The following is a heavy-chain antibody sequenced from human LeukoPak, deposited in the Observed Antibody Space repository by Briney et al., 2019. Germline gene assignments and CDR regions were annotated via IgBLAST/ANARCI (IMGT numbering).Heavy chain of an antibody. CDR2: MNPNNNNV. D-gene: IGHD6-6*01. J-gene: IGHJ5*02. CDR3: ARGAFLPQYRRDFDP. CDR1: GYTFTSYD. V-gene: IGHV1-8*01. Sequence: ASVKVSCKASGYTFTSYDINWVRQATGQGLEWMGWMNPNNNNVGYAQKFQGRVTMTRDTSISTACVELGSLTSEDTAVYYCARGAFLPQYRRDFDPWGQGTLVTVSS.